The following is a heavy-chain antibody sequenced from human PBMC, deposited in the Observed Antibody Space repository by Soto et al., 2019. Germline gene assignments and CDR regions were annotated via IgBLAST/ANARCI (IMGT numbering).Heavy chain of an antibody. CDR3: ARERTGPNYFDY. CDR1: GYTFTSYD. J-gene: IGHJ4*02. Sequence: QVQLVQSGAEVKKPGASVKVSCKASGYTFTSYDINWVRQATGQGLEWMGWMNPNSGNTAYAQKFQDRVTMTRNTSISTAYMELSSLRSEDTAVYDCARERTGPNYFDYWGQGTLVTVSS. V-gene: IGHV1-8*01. D-gene: IGHD1-7*01. CDR2: MNPNSGNT.